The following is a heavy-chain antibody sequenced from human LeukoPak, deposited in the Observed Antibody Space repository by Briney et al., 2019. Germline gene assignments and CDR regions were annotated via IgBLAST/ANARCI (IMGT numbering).Heavy chain of an antibody. CDR3: ASLHDSSGYYFDY. J-gene: IGHJ4*02. Sequence: SETLSLTCAVYGGSFSGYYWSWIRQPPGKGLEWIGEINHSGSTNYNPSLKSRVTISVDTSKNQFSLKLSSVTATDTAVYYCASLHDSSGYYFDYWGQGTLVTVSS. CDR1: GGSFSGYY. V-gene: IGHV4-34*01. D-gene: IGHD3-22*01. CDR2: INHSGST.